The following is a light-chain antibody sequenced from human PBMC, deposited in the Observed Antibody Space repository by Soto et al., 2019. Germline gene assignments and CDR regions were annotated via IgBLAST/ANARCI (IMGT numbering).Light chain of an antibody. CDR3: SAHGGTNPYV. J-gene: IGLJ1*01. CDR2: DVN. Sequence: QSALTQPPSASGSPGQSVAISCTGTASDIGGYTFVSWYQQHPGNAPKLFIYDVNKRPSGVPDRFSGSKSGNTASLTVSGLQAEDEADYYCSAHGGTNPYVFGTGTKLTVL. V-gene: IGLV2-8*01. CDR1: ASDIGGYTF.